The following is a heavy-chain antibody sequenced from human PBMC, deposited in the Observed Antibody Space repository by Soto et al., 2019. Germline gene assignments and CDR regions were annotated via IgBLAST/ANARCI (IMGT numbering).Heavy chain of an antibody. V-gene: IGHV4-59*01. D-gene: IGHD3-3*01. CDR2: IYYSGST. J-gene: IGHJ4*02. Sequence: QVQLQESGPGLVKPSETLSLTCTVSGGSISSYYWSWIRQPPGKGLEWIGYIYYSGSTNYNPSLKSRVNISVDTSKNPFSVKLSSVTAADTAVYYCARDRIGYGYWGQGTLVTGSS. CDR3: ARDRIGYGY. CDR1: GGSISSYY.